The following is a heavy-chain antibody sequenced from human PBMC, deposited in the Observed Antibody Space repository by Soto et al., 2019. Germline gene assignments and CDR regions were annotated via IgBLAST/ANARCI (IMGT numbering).Heavy chain of an antibody. V-gene: IGHV1-69*12. CDR2: IIPIFGTA. D-gene: IGHD1-20*01. Sequence: QVQLVQSGAEVKKPGSSVKVSCKASGGTFSSYAISWVRQAPGQGLEWMGGIIPIFGTANYAQKFQGRVTITADEPTSTAYMGLSSLRSEDTAVYYCASSSNWNNRVFDYWGQGTLVTVSS. CDR1: GGTFSSYA. CDR3: ASSSNWNNRVFDY. J-gene: IGHJ4*02.